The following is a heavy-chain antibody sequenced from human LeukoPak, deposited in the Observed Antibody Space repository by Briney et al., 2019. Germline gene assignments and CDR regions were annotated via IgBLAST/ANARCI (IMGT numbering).Heavy chain of an antibody. CDR1: GFIFSDYY. D-gene: IGHD6-13*01. J-gene: IGHJ4*02. V-gene: IGHV3-11*06. CDR2: ISGSGSDT. CDR3: ARVGSIAAAGTPDY. Sequence: GGSLRLSCAASGFIFSDYYMTWIRQAPGKGLEWLSYISGSGSDTNYADSVKGRFTTSRDNAKNSLYLQMNSLRAEDTAVYYCARVGSIAAAGTPDYWGQGTLVTVSS.